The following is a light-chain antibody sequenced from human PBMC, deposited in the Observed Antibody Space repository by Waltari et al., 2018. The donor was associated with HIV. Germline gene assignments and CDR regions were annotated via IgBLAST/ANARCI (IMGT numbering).Light chain of an antibody. CDR1: QFVTGNY. Sequence: VLTQSPGSLSLSPGEKATLSCRASQFVTGNYLAWYRQKPGQAPRLLINGASSRATGIPERISASGSGTDFTLTISRLEPDDSAVYYCQQYGGSWTFGQGTKVEIK. J-gene: IGKJ1*01. CDR2: GAS. CDR3: QQYGGSWT. V-gene: IGKV3-20*01.